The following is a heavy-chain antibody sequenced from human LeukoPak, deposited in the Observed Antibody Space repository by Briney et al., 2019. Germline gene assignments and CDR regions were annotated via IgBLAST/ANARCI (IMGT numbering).Heavy chain of an antibody. CDR1: GYTFSSYA. Sequence: GASVKVSCKASGYTFSSYAISWVRLAPGQGLEWMGGIIPIFGTANYAQKFQGRVTITTDESTSTAYMELSSLRSEDTAVYYCARANGSYTGVYYYYYMDVWGKGTTVTVSS. D-gene: IGHD1-26*01. CDR2: IIPIFGTA. V-gene: IGHV1-69*05. CDR3: ARANGSYTGVYYYYYMDV. J-gene: IGHJ6*03.